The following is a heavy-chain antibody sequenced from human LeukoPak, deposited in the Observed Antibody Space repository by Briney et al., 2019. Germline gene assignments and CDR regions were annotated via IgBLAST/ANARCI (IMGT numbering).Heavy chain of an antibody. D-gene: IGHD1-26*01. CDR2: FDPEDGET. J-gene: IGHJ4*02. CDR3: ATNSGIVGAPSRVSGYFDY. Sequence: PGASVKVPCKVSGYTLTELSMHWVRQAPGKGLEWMGGFDPEDGETIYAQKFQGRVTMTEDTSTDTAYMELSSLRSEDTAVYYCATNSGIVGAPSRVSGYFDYWGQGTLVTVSS. CDR1: GYTLTELS. V-gene: IGHV1-24*01.